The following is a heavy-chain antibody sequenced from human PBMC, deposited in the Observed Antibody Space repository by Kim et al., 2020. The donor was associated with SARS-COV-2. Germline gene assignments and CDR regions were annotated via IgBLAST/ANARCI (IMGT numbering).Heavy chain of an antibody. V-gene: IGHV1-2*02. CDR1: GYTFTGYY. CDR3: ARGPPITMIVVVITNNFDY. CDR2: INPNSGGT. Sequence: ASVKVSCKASGYTFTGYYMHWVRQAPGQGLEWMGWINPNSGGTNYAQKFQGRVTMTRDTSISTAYMELSRLRSDDMAVYYCARGPPITMIVVVITNNFDYWGQGTLVTVSS. D-gene: IGHD3-22*01. J-gene: IGHJ4*02.